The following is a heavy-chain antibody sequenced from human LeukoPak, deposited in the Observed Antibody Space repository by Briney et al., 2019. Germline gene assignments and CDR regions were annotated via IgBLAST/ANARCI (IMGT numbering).Heavy chain of an antibody. J-gene: IGHJ4*02. CDR2: IYHSGST. CDR3: ARGGGYASPIGY. D-gene: IGHD5-12*01. CDR1: GGSISTYY. V-gene: IGHV4-59*01. Sequence: SETLSLTCTLSGGSISTYYWSWLRQPPGKGLEWIGYIYHSGSTNYNPSLKSRVTISVDTPKNQFSLKLSSVTAADTAVYYCARGGGYASPIGYWGQGALVTVSS.